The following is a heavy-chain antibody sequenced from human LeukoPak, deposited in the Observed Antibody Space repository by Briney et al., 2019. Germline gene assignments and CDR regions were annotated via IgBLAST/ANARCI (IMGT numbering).Heavy chain of an antibody. CDR1: GGSISSYY. CDR2: IYASGST. Sequence: TVSGGSISSYYWGWIRQPPGKGLEWIGYIYASGSTNSNPSLKSRVTISVDTSKNQFSLELTSVTAADTAVYYCARYELGGGAFDIWGQGTMVTVSS. D-gene: IGHD7-27*01. CDR3: ARYELGGGAFDI. V-gene: IGHV4-4*09. J-gene: IGHJ3*02.